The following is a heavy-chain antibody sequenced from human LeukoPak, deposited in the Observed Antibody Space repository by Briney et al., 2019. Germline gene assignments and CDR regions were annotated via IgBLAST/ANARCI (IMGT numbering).Heavy chain of an antibody. J-gene: IGHJ4*02. CDR1: GGSISSSSYY. CDR2: IYYSGST. D-gene: IGHD3-9*01. CDR3: ARGRLRYFDY. V-gene: IGHV4-61*01. Sequence: SETLSLTCTVSGGSISSSSYYWSWIRQPPGKGLEWIGYIYYSGSTNYNPSLKSRVTISVDTSKNQFSLKLSSVTAADTAVYYCARGRLRYFDYWGQGTLVTVSS.